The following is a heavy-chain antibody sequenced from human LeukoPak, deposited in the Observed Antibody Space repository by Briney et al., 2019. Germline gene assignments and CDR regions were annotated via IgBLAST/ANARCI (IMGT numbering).Heavy chain of an antibody. D-gene: IGHD3-22*01. V-gene: IGHV5-51*01. CDR1: GYSFTSYW. CDR2: IYPGDSDT. J-gene: IGHJ4*02. Sequence: PGESLKISCKGSGYSFTSYWIGWVRQMPGKGLEWMGVIYPGDSDTRYSPSFQGQVTISADKSISTAYLQWSSLKASDAAMYYCARGDYYDSSGLDYWGQGTLVTVSS. CDR3: ARGDYYDSSGLDY.